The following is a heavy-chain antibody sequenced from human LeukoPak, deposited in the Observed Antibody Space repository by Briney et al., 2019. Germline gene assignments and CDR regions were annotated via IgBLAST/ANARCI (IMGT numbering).Heavy chain of an antibody. Sequence: GGSLRLSCAASGFTLSSYWMSWVRQAPGKGLEWVANINQDVSEINYVDSVKGRFTISRDNAKNSLYLQMNSLRAEDTAVYYCARRATTERGHSYGLDFWGQGTLVTVSS. CDR1: GFTLSSYW. CDR3: ARRATTERGHSYGLDF. D-gene: IGHD5-18*01. V-gene: IGHV3-7*01. CDR2: INQDVSEI. J-gene: IGHJ4*02.